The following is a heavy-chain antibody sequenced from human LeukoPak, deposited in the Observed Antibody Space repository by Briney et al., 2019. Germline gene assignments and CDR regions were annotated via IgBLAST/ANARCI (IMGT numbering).Heavy chain of an antibody. Sequence: GGSLRLSCAASGFTFSSYSMNWVRQAPGKGLEWVSSISSSSSYIYYADSVKGRFTISRDNSKNTLYLQMNSLRAEDTALYYCAKDAQGLVRGGIYFDFWGQGSLVTVSS. V-gene: IGHV3-21*04. CDR3: AKDAQGLVRGGIYFDF. CDR1: GFTFSSYS. D-gene: IGHD6-19*01. J-gene: IGHJ4*02. CDR2: ISSSSSYI.